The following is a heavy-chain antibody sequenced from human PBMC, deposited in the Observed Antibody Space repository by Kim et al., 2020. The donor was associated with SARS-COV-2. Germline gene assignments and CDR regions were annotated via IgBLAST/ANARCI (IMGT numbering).Heavy chain of an antibody. D-gene: IGHD3-22*01. Sequence: GESLRLSCAASGFTFSGSNIHWVRQASGKGLEWVGRISTRPKSYATAYSASVKGRFTISRDDSKNTAYLQLNSLRAEDTAVYYCTSLTTSGETYWGQGTLVTVSS. CDR2: ISTRPKSYAT. CDR1: GFTFSGSN. J-gene: IGHJ4*02. CDR3: TSLTTSGETY. V-gene: IGHV3-73*01.